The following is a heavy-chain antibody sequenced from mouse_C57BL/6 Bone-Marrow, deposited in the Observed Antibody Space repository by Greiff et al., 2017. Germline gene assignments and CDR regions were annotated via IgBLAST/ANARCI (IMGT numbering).Heavy chain of an antibody. CDR3: AMGGYWYFDV. J-gene: IGHJ1*03. V-gene: IGHV1-22*01. CDR2: INHNNGGT. CDR1: GYTFTDYN. Sequence: EVQLQQSGPELVKPGASVKMSCKASGYTFTDYNMHWVKQSHGKSLEWIGYINHNNGGTRYNQQFKGKATLTVNKSSSTAYMELRSLTSEDSAVYYCAMGGYWYFDVWGTGTTVTVSS.